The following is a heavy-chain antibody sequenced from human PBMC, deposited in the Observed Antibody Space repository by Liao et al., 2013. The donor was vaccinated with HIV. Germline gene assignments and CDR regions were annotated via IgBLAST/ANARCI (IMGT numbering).Heavy chain of an antibody. CDR2: IYYSGST. J-gene: IGHJ5*02. CDR1: GGSINSYY. D-gene: IGHD2-15*01. V-gene: IGHV4-59*08. Sequence: QVQLQESGPGLVKPSETLSLTCTVSGGSINSYYWSWIRQPPGKGLEWIGYIYYSGSTDYNPSLKSRVTISVDTSRNQFSLKLSSVTAADTAVYYCARSMLLRPNWFDPWGQGTLVTVSS. CDR3: ARSMLLRPNWFDP.